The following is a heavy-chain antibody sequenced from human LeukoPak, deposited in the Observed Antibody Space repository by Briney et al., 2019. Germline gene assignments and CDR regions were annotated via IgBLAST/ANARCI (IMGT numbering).Heavy chain of an antibody. V-gene: IGHV3-7*01. J-gene: IGHJ6*03. CDR1: GFTFNRYW. Sequence: PGGSLRLSCAASGFTFNRYWMSWVRQAPGKELQWVANIKQDGSAKYYVDSVKGRFTISRDNAKNSLYLQMNSLRAEDTAVYYCAKAFYSGYDFSYYYYMDVWGKGTTVTISS. CDR3: AKAFYSGYDFSYYYYMDV. CDR2: IKQDGSAK. D-gene: IGHD5-12*01.